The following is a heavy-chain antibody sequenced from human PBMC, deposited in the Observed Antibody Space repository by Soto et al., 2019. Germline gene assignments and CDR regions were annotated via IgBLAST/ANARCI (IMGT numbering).Heavy chain of an antibody. D-gene: IGHD2-2*02. Sequence: QVQLVQSGAEVKTPGSSLKVSCKVSGSRFSNYVISWVRQAPGHGLEWLGRIIPIFNSTKYAQSFQGRVTITAENPTSTASLELSSMRSDETAVYYCAREGRGKKAGYNGLVSLGYWGQGTLVTVSS. V-gene: IGHV1-69*06. CDR2: IIPIFNST. J-gene: IGHJ4*02. CDR1: GSRFSNYV. CDR3: AREGRGKKAGYNGLVSLGY.